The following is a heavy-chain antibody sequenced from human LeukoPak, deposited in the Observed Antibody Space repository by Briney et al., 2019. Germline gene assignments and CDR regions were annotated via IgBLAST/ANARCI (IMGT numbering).Heavy chain of an antibody. D-gene: IGHD5-18*01. CDR2: INSINAV. Sequence: GGSLRLSCAASGFMFDTYIMTWVRQAPGKGLEWISYINSINAVYYTDSVQGRFNISRDNAKSSLYLQMNSLRVEDTAMYYCARVSARGYDYWGRGTLVTVSS. V-gene: IGHV3-48*01. CDR1: GFMFDTYI. J-gene: IGHJ4*02. CDR3: ARVSARGYDY.